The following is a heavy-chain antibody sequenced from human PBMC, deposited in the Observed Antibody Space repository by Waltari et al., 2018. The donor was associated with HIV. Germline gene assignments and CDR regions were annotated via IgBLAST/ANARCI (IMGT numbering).Heavy chain of an antibody. CDR1: GGSLSSSSYY. CDR2: IHYSGST. CDR3: ARLSGSYPYWYFDL. Sequence: QLQLQESGPGLVKPSENLSLTCTVPGGSLSSSSYYWGWIRQPPGKGLGWIGSIHYSGSTYYNPSLKSRVTISVDTSKNQFSLKLSSVTAADTAVYYCARLSGSYPYWYFDLWGRGTLVTVSS. J-gene: IGHJ2*01. V-gene: IGHV4-39*01. D-gene: IGHD1-26*01.